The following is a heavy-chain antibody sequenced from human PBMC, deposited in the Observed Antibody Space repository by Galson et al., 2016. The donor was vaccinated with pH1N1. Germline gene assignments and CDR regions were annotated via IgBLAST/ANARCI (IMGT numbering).Heavy chain of an antibody. V-gene: IGHV5-10-1*01. J-gene: IGHJ6*02. CDR1: GYRFNTYW. D-gene: IGHD3-10*01. CDR2: IDPSDSYI. CDR3: AGHGGYFNGSQSYSTTVDGMDV. Sequence: QSGAEVKKPGESLRISCKGSGYRFNTYWISWVRQRPGKGLEWMGKIDPSDSYINYNPSVQGHVTISTDRSVSTAYLQWASLEASDTAMYYCAGHGGYFNGSQSYSTTVDGMDVWGQGTTVTVSS.